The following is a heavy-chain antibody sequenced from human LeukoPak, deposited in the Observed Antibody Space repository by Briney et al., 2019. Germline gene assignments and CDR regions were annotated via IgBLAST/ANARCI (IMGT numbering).Heavy chain of an antibody. CDR3: ASGLGYCSSTSCRKGNDEVY. Sequence: GASVKVSRKASGYTFTGYYMHWVRQAPGQGLEWMGWINPNSGGTNYAQKFQGRVTMTRDTSISTAYMELSRLRSDDTAVYYCASGLGYCSSTSCRKGNDEVYWGQGTLVTVSS. D-gene: IGHD2-2*01. V-gene: IGHV1-2*02. J-gene: IGHJ4*02. CDR2: INPNSGGT. CDR1: GYTFTGYY.